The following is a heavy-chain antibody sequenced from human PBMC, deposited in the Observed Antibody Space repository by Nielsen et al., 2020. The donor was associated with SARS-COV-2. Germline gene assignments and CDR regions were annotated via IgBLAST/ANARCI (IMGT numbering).Heavy chain of an antibody. Sequence: SETLSLTCAVYGGSFSDYHWTWIRQPPGKGLEWIGEISRSGGTNYDPSPQSRVTISEDTSKNQFSLQLHSVTAADTAVYYCARAPITMIVVVNAFDIWGQGTMVTVSS. V-gene: IGHV4-34*01. J-gene: IGHJ3*02. CDR2: ISRSGGT. CDR3: ARAPITMIVVVNAFDI. CDR1: GGSFSDYH. D-gene: IGHD3-22*01.